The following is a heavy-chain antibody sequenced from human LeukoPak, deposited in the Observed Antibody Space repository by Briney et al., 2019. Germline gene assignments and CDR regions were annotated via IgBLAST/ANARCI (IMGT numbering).Heavy chain of an antibody. CDR1: GFTFSSYA. D-gene: IGHD2-21*02. Sequence: PGGSLRLSCAASGFTFSSYAMHWVRQAPGKGLEWVAVISYDGSNKYYADSVKGRFTISRDNSKNTLYLQMNSLRAEDTAVYYCARDPRAYCGGDCSPDAFDIWGQGTMVTVSS. CDR2: ISYDGSNK. J-gene: IGHJ3*02. V-gene: IGHV3-30-3*01. CDR3: ARDPRAYCGGDCSPDAFDI.